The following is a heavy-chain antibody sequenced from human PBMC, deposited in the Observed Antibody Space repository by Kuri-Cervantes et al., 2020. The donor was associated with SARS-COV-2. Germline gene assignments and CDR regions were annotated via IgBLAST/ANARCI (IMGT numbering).Heavy chain of an antibody. CDR3: ANGAPMIVVVTYDAFDI. J-gene: IGHJ3*02. CDR1: GFTFSSYA. CDR2: ISYDGSNK. V-gene: IGHV3-30*04. D-gene: IGHD3-22*01. Sequence: GESLKISCAASGFTFSSYAMHWVRQAPGKGLEWVAVISYDGSNKYYADSVKGRFTISRDNSKNTLYLQMNSLRAEDTAVYYCANGAPMIVVVTYDAFDIWGQGTRVT.